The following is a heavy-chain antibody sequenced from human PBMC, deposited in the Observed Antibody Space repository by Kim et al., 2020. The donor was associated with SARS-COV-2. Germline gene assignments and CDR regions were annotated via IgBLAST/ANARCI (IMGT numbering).Heavy chain of an antibody. CDR2: ISFDVSNK. Sequence: GGSLRLSCAASGFSFSSYGMHWVRRTTAKGLEWVACISFDVSNKYHAESLKGRFSISRDNSKNTLYLQMSSLRAEDTAVYYCAKGRYSTSSGPVDYWGQGTLVTVSS. D-gene: IGHD6-6*01. CDR3: AKGRYSTSSGPVDY. V-gene: IGHV3-30*18. CDR1: GFSFSSYG. J-gene: IGHJ4*02.